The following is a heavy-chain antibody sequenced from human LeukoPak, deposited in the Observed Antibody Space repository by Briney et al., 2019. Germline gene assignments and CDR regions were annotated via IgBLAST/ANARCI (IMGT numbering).Heavy chain of an antibody. CDR1: GYTFTSYA. V-gene: IGHV7-4-1*02. CDR3: ARPTLGSNTQIYYYYYGMDV. CDR2: INTNTGNP. J-gene: IGHJ6*02. Sequence: ASVKVSCKASGYTFTSYAMHWVRQAPGQGLEWMGWINTNTGNPTYAQSFTGRFVFSLDTSVRTAYLQISSLKAEDTAVYYWARPTLGSNTQIYYYYYGMDVWGQGTTVTVSS.